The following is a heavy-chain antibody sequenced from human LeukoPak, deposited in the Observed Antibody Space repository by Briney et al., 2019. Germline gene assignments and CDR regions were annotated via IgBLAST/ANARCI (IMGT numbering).Heavy chain of an antibody. V-gene: IGHV3-15*01. D-gene: IGHD6-19*01. J-gene: IGHJ4*02. CDR1: GFTFSNAW. Sequence: PGGSLRLSCAASGFTFSNAWMSWVRQAPGKGLEMVGRIKRKTDGGTADYAAPVKGRFTISRDDSKNTLYLQMGSLRAEDTAVYFCARRPIRYTSARYDYFDYWGQGTLVAVSS. CDR2: IKRKTDGGTA. CDR3: ARRPIRYTSARYDYFDY.